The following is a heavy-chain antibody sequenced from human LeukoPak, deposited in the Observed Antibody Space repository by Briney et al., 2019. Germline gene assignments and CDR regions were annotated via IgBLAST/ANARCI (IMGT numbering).Heavy chain of an antibody. D-gene: IGHD3-22*01. CDR2: IKQDGSEK. CDR3: ARDLHSYDSSGSPDY. J-gene: IGHJ4*02. CDR1: GFSFSSYW. Sequence: GGSLRLSCAASGFSFSSYWMSWVRQAPGKGLEWVANIKQDGSEKYYVDSVKGRFTISRDNAKDSLYLQMNSLRAEDTAVYYCARDLHSYDSSGSPDYWGQGTLVTVSS. V-gene: IGHV3-7*05.